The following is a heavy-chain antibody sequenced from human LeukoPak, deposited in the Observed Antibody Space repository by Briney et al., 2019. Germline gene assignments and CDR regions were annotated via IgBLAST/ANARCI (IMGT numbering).Heavy chain of an antibody. CDR3: ARDSGALDPYYYYGMDV. V-gene: IGHV3-48*03. Sequence: PGGSLRLSCAASGFTFSSYAMSWVRQAPGKGLEWVSYISSSGSTIYYADSVKGRFTISRDNAKNSLYLQMNSLRAEDTAVYYCARDSGALDPYYYYGMDVWGQGTTVTVSS. D-gene: IGHD1-26*01. CDR1: GFTFSSYA. J-gene: IGHJ6*02. CDR2: ISSSGSTI.